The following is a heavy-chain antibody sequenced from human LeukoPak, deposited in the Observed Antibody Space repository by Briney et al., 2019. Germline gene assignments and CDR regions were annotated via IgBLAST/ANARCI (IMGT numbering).Heavy chain of an antibody. CDR1: GYTFTGYY. D-gene: IGHD3-9*01. J-gene: IGHJ4*02. Sequence: GASVKVSCMASGYTFTGYYMHWVRQAPGQGLEWMGWINPNSGGTNYAQKFQGWVTMTRDTSISTAYMELSRLRSDDTAVYYCARGRYFDWIFLDYWGQGTLVTVSS. V-gene: IGHV1-2*04. CDR2: INPNSGGT. CDR3: ARGRYFDWIFLDY.